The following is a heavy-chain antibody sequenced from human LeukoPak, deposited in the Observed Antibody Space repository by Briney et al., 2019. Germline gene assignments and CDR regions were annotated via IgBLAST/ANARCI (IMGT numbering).Heavy chain of an antibody. CDR3: ASGSSGGNPYYFDY. Sequence: SETLSLTCTVSGGSISRYYWSWIRQPPGKGLEWIGYIYYSGSTNYTPSLKSRVTISVDTSKSQSSLKLSSVTAADTAVYYCASGSSGGNPYYFDYWGQGTLVTVSS. CDR1: GGSISRYY. V-gene: IGHV4-59*01. CDR2: IYYSGST. J-gene: IGHJ4*02. D-gene: IGHD6-19*01.